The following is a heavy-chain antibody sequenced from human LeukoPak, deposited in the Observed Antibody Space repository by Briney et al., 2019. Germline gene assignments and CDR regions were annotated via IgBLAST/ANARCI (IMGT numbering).Heavy chain of an antibody. CDR1: GFTFSSYA. J-gene: IGHJ4*02. Sequence: QSGGSLRLSCAASGFTFSSYAMSWVRQAPGKGLEWVSAISGSGGSTYYADSVKGRFTISRDNSKNTLYLQMNSLRAEDTAVYYCAKDLGGWYDEPFDYWGQGTLVTVSS. CDR3: AKDLGGWYDEPFDY. V-gene: IGHV3-23*01. CDR2: ISGSGGST. D-gene: IGHD6-19*01.